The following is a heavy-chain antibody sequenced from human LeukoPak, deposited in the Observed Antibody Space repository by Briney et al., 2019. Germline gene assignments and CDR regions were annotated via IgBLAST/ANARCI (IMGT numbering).Heavy chain of an antibody. V-gene: IGHV4-61*02. CDR2: IYTSGST. Sequence: SETLSLTCTVSGGSISSGSYYWSWIRQPAGKGLEWIGRIYTSGSTNYNPSLKSRVTMSVDTSKNQFSLKLSSVTAADTAVYYCAKRVVVPARHNYMDVWGKGTTVTVSS. CDR1: GGSISSGSYY. J-gene: IGHJ6*03. D-gene: IGHD2-2*01. CDR3: AKRVVVPARHNYMDV.